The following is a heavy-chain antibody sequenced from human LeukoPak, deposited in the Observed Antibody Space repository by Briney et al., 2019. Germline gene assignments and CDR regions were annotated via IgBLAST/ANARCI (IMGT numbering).Heavy chain of an antibody. V-gene: IGHV4-59*11. J-gene: IGHJ4*02. D-gene: IGHD3-10*01. CDR2: IFNTGTT. CDR1: GGSINSHY. Sequence: SEALSLTCSVSGGSINSHYWSWIRQPPGKRLEWIGYIFNTGTTNYNPSLASRVTMSVDTSRAQFFLRLSPVTAADTAIYYCASRPADTTWYGVLDYWSQGTLVTVSS. CDR3: ASRPADTTWYGVLDY.